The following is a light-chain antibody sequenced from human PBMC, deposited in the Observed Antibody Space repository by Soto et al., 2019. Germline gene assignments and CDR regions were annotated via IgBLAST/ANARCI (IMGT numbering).Light chain of an antibody. CDR3: QQYNSYSEA. CDR2: KAS. J-gene: IGKJ1*01. Sequence: DIQMTQSPSTLSGYVGERVTITCRASQTISSWLAWYQQKPGKAPKLLIYKASTLKSGVPSRFSGSGSGTEFTLTISSLQPDDFATYYCQQYNSYSEAFGQGTKVDIK. CDR1: QTISSW. V-gene: IGKV1-5*03.